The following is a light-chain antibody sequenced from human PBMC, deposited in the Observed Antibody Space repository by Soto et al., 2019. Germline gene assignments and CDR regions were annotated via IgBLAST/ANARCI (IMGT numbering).Light chain of an antibody. CDR2: VAS. Sequence: DIQMTQSPSSLSASVGYRVTITCRASQSIDTHLVWYQQKPATAPKILIYVASSLESGVPSRFSGSGFGTDFTLTINNLQPEDFATYYCQQSYTYVRTFGQGTKVQIK. CDR3: QQSYTYVRT. CDR1: QSIDTH. J-gene: IGKJ2*01. V-gene: IGKV1-39*01.